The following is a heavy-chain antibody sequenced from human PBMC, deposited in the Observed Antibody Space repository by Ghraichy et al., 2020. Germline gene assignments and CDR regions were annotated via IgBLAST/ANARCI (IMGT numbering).Heavy chain of an antibody. V-gene: IGHV1-18*04. CDR2: ISNYNGDT. J-gene: IGHJ4*02. D-gene: IGHD3-22*01. CDR3: ARDPSNTSGRFTYFDS. CDR1: GYTFTDHN. Sequence: ASVKVSCKASGYTFTDHNITWVRQAPGQGLEWMGWISNYNGDTKFSQKFQGRVTMTTDASTTTAYMELRSLRSDDTAVYYCARDPSNTSGRFTYFDSWGQGTLVTVSS.